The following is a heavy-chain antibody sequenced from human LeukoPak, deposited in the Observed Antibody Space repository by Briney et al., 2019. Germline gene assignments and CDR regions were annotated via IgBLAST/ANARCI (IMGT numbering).Heavy chain of an antibody. CDR1: GFTFSSYW. Sequence: GGSLRLSCAASGFTFSSYWMHWVRQVPGKGLVWVSRINSDGSSASYADSVKGRFTISRDNAKNTLYVQMNSLRAEDTAVYYCSTGSGHAFDIWGRGTMVTVS. CDR3: STGSGHAFDI. V-gene: IGHV3-74*01. D-gene: IGHD3-10*01. CDR2: INSDGSSA. J-gene: IGHJ3*02.